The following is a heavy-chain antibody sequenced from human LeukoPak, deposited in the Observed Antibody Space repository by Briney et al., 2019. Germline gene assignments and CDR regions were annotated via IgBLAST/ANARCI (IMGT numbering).Heavy chain of an antibody. D-gene: IGHD1-26*01. Sequence: SETLSLTCTVSGGSISSSTYYWGRIRQPPGKGLEWIGNIYYSGNTYYNPSLQSRVTVSVDTSKNQFSLKLSSVTAADPAVYYCARDRGSQPFIDYWGQGTLVTVSS. CDR1: GGSISSSTYY. CDR3: ARDRGSQPFIDY. J-gene: IGHJ4*02. V-gene: IGHV4-39*07. CDR2: IYYSGNT.